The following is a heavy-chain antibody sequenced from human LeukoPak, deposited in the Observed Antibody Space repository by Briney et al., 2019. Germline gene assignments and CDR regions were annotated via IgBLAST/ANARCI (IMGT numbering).Heavy chain of an antibody. CDR3: ARGGNSGYDFDY. J-gene: IGHJ4*02. CDR1: GGSISSYY. V-gene: IGHV4-59*01. Sequence: PETLSLTCTVSGGSISSYYWSWIRQPPGKGLEWIGYIYYSGSTNYNPSLKSRVTISVDTSKNQFSLKLSSVTAADTAVYYCARGGNSGYDFDYWGQGTLVTVSS. CDR2: IYYSGST. D-gene: IGHD5-12*01.